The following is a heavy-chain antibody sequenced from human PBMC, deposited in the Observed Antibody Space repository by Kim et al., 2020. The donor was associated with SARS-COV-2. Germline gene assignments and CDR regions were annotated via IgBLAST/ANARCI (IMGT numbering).Heavy chain of an antibody. D-gene: IGHD7-27*01. CDR1: GFFLGSYY. Sequence: GGSLRLSCATSGFFLGSYYMNWVRQAPGKGLEWVASIKPDGSDKSYVDSVRGRFPISRDNAKNSLYLQMDSLRVEDTAVYYCEREPGSGDGIDYWGQGTLVAVST. CDR2: IKPDGSDK. J-gene: IGHJ4*02. CDR3: EREPGSGDGIDY. V-gene: IGHV3-7*01.